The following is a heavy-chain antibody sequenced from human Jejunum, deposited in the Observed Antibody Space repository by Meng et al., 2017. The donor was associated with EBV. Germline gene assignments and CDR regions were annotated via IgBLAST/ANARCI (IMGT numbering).Heavy chain of an antibody. CDR2: IYHGGGT. Sequence: QVQLQESGPRLGKRSGTLSLAGVVSGGSISDNDWWSWVRQPPGKGLEWLGEIYHGGGTNYNPSLESRVTISVDKSKNQFSLKLNSVTVADTAVYYCAGNGYYALEYWGPGILVTVSS. CDR1: GGSISDNDW. J-gene: IGHJ4*02. V-gene: IGHV4-4*02. D-gene: IGHD3-22*01. CDR3: AGNGYYALEY.